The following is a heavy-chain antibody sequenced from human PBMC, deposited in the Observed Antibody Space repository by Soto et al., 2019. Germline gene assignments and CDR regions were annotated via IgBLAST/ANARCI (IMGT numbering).Heavy chain of an antibody. CDR2: IYYSGST. V-gene: IGHV4-31*03. Sequence: QMQLQESGPGLVKPSQTLSLTCTVSGGSIRSGGHYWTWIRQLPGQGLEWIGYIYYSGSTYYSPSLQSRLTISVDTSQNQFSLRLTSVTAADTAVYYCVVGPEDVVGGQLDYWGQGALVTVSS. D-gene: IGHD2-15*01. CDR3: VVGPEDVVGGQLDY. CDR1: GGSIRSGGHY. J-gene: IGHJ4*02.